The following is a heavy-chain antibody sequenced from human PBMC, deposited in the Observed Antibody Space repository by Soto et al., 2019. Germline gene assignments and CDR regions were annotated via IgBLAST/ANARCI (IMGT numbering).Heavy chain of an antibody. Sequence: SETLSLTCTVSGGSVSSGSYYWSWIRQPPGKGLEWIGYIYYSGSTNYNPSLKSRVTISVDTSKNLFSLKLSSVTAADTAVYYCAVVRAAAPYYYYYYGMDVWGQGTTVTVSS. CDR3: AVVRAAAPYYYYYYGMDV. J-gene: IGHJ6*02. D-gene: IGHD2-8*01. V-gene: IGHV4-61*01. CDR2: IYYSGST. CDR1: GGSVSSGSYY.